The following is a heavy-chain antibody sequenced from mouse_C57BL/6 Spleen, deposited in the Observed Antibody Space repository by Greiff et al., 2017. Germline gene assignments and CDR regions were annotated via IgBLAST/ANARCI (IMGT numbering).Heavy chain of an antibody. J-gene: IGHJ3*01. V-gene: IGHV1-15*01. D-gene: IGHD3-2*02. CDR2: IDPETGGT. CDR3: TRQLRLPSFAY. CDR1: GYTFTDYE. Sequence: QVQLKQSGAELVRPGASVTLSCKASGYTFTDYEMHWVKQTPVHGLEWIGAIDPETGGTAYNQKFKGKAILTADKSSSTAYMELRSLTSEDSAVYYCTRQLRLPSFAYWGQGTLVTVSA.